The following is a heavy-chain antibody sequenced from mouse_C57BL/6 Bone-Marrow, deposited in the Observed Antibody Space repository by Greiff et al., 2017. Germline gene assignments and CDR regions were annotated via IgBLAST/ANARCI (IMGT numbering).Heavy chain of an antibody. CDR1: GFTFSDYG. V-gene: IGHV5-17*01. Sequence: EVQRVESGGGLVKPGGSLKLSCAASGFTFSDYGMHWVRQAPEKGLEWVAYISSGSSTIYYADTVKGRFTIPRDNAKNTLFLQMASLRSENTAMFYGERGVITPVVARADWFAYWGQGTLVTVSA. CDR2: ISSGSSTI. D-gene: IGHD1-1*01. J-gene: IGHJ3*01. CDR3: ERGVITPVVARADWFAY.